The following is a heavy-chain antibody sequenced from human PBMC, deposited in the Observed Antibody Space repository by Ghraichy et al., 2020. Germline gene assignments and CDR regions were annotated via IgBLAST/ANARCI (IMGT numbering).Heavy chain of an antibody. Sequence: GGSLRLSCAASGFTFSSYDMHWVRQAPGRGLEWVSAIGSAGETYFPGSEKGRFTISREDAKNSLFLQMNSLRDGDTAVYYCARGRHYSSSSGYFDYWGQGTLITVSS. CDR1: GFTFSSYD. V-gene: IGHV3-13*01. J-gene: IGHJ4*02. CDR2: IGSAGET. D-gene: IGHD6-6*01. CDR3: ARGRHYSSSSGYFDY.